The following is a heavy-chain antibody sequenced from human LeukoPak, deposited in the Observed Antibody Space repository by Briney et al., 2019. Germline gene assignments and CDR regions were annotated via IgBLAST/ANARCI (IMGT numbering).Heavy chain of an antibody. D-gene: IGHD2-2*01. CDR1: GYIFTTYA. CDR3: ARGIVVKPSANWFDP. J-gene: IGHJ5*02. V-gene: IGHV1-3*01. Sequence: ASVKVSCKTSGYIFTTYAIHWVRQAPGRGLEWMGLLNADDGNTRYSQRFQGRVTITRDTSANTAYMELSSLRFEDTAVYYCARGIVVKPSANWFDPWGQGTPVTVSS. CDR2: LNADDGNT.